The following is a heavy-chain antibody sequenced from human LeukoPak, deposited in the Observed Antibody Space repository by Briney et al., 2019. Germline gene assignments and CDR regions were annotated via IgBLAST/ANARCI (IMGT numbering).Heavy chain of an antibody. V-gene: IGHV4-59*12. D-gene: IGHD4-17*01. CDR1: GGSISSYY. CDR3: AREIDYGDYGLDY. Sequence: PSETLSLTCTVSGGSISSYYWSWIRQPPGKGLEWIGYIYYSGSTNYNPSLKSRVTISVDTSKNQFSLKLSSVTAADTAVYYCAREIDYGDYGLDYWGQGTLVTVSS. J-gene: IGHJ4*02. CDR2: IYYSGST.